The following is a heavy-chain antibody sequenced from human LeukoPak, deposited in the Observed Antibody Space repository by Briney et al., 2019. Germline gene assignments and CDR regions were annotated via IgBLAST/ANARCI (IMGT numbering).Heavy chain of an antibody. V-gene: IGHV1-18*03. Sequence: QKFQGRVTMTTDTSTSTAYMELRSLRSDDMAVYYCARGVVVVTAIPFDYWGRGTLVTVSS. D-gene: IGHD2-21*02. CDR3: ARGVVVVTAIPFDY. J-gene: IGHJ4*02.